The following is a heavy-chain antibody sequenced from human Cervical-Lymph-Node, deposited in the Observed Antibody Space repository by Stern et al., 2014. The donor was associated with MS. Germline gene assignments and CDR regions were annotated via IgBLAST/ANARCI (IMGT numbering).Heavy chain of an antibody. CDR1: GYIFTTYW. D-gene: IGHD6-19*01. CDR2: IYPGDSDT. Sequence: EVQLVESGAEVKKPGESLKISCKGSGYIFTTYWIAWVRQVPGRGLEWMGLIYPGDSDTRYSPSFQGHVTMSVDTSISTAYLPWSSLKASDTAIYYCARPSNSGLFLQHWGQGTLVTVSS. J-gene: IGHJ1*01. V-gene: IGHV5-51*01. CDR3: ARPSNSGLFLQH.